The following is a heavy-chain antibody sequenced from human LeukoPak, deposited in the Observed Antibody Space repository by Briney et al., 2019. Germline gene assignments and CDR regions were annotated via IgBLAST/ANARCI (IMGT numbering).Heavy chain of an antibody. CDR1: GFTFSSYA. J-gene: IGHJ4*02. D-gene: IGHD5-18*01. Sequence: LAGGSLRLSCAASGFTFSSYAMHWVRQAPGKGLEWVAVISYDGSNKYYADSVKGRFTISRDNSKNTLYLQMNSLRAEDTAVYYCARDAGRTWIQLWFDYWGQGTLVTVSS. CDR2: ISYDGSNK. V-gene: IGHV3-30-3*01. CDR3: ARDAGRTWIQLWFDY.